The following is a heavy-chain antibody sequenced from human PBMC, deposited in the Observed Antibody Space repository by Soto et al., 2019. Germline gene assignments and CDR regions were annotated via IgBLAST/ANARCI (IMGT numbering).Heavy chain of an antibody. D-gene: IGHD5-12*01. CDR2: IRNKAYGGTT. CDR1: GFTFADYT. Sequence: GGSLRLSCTASGFTFADYTLSWFRQAPGKGPEWLGFIRNKAYGGTTEYAASVKGRFTISRDDSKSIAYLLMNSLKTEDTAMYYCTRDGRYSGYPPPAFWGQGNLVTVSS. V-gene: IGHV3-49*03. J-gene: IGHJ4*02. CDR3: TRDGRYSGYPPPAF.